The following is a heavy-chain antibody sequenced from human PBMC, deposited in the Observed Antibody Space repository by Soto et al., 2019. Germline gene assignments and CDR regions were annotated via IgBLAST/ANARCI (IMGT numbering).Heavy chain of an antibody. CDR3: AKDMSVVPADYYMDV. CDR1: GFTFDDYA. J-gene: IGHJ6*03. V-gene: IGHV3-9*01. CDR2: ISWNSGSI. Sequence: GGSLRLSCAASGFTFDDYAMHWVRQAPGKGLEWVSGISWNSGSIGYVDSVKGRFTISRDNAKNSLYLQMNSLRAEDTALYYCAKDMSVVPADYYMDVWGKGTTVTVSS. D-gene: IGHD2-2*01.